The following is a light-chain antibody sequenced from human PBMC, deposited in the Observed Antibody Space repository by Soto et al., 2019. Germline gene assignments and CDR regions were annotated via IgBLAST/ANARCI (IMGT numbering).Light chain of an antibody. CDR2: GAS. V-gene: IGKV3-20*01. CDR1: QSVSSNY. J-gene: IGKJ1*01. CDR3: QQFDRSLPSWT. Sequence: ETVLTQSPGTLSLSPGERATLSCRASQSVSSNYLAWYQHIPGQAPGLLIYGASTRATGIPDRFSGSGSGTDFTLTISRLEPEDFAVYYCQQFDRSLPSWTFGQGTKVE.